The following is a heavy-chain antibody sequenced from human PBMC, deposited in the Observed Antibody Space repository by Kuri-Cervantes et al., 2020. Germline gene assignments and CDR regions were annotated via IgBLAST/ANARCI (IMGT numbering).Heavy chain of an antibody. Sequence: ASVKVSCKASGYTFTSYDINWVRQATGQGLEWMGWMNPNSGNTGYAQKFQGRLTMTRNTSISTAYMELSGLRSEDTAVYYCARGTCSSTSCYSSLGDYYMDVWGKGTTVTVSS. D-gene: IGHD2-2*01. V-gene: IGHV1-8*02. CDR2: MNPNSGNT. CDR1: GYTFTSYD. CDR3: ARGTCSSTSCYSSLGDYYMDV. J-gene: IGHJ6*03.